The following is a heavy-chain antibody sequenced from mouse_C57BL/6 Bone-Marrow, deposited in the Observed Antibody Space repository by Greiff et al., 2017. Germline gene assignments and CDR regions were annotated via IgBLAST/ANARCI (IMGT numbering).Heavy chain of an antibody. D-gene: IGHD2-1*01. Sequence: QVQLQQSGAELMKPGASVKLSCKATGYTFTGYWIEWVKQRPGHGLEWIGEMLPGRGSTNYNEKFKGKATFTADTSSNTAYMQLSSLTTEDSAIYYCARGNQDRCFDVWGTGTTVTVSS. J-gene: IGHJ1*03. CDR3: ARGNQDRCFDV. CDR2: MLPGRGST. V-gene: IGHV1-9*01. CDR1: GYTFTGYW.